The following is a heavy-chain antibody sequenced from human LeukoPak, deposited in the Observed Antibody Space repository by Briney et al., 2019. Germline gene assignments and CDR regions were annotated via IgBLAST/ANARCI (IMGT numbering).Heavy chain of an antibody. CDR2: IKQDGSEK. D-gene: IGHD3-16*01. Sequence: GGSLRLSCGASGFSFSSYWMSWVRQAPGKGLEWVANIKQDGSEKYYMDSVKGRFTISRDNAKNSLYLQMNSLRAEDTAVYYCARDPYMYSGWGQGTLVTVSS. V-gene: IGHV3-7*01. CDR1: GFSFSSYW. J-gene: IGHJ4*02. CDR3: ARDPYMYSG.